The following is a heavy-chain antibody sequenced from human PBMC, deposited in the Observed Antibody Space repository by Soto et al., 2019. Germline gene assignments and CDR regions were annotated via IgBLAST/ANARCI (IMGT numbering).Heavy chain of an antibody. CDR3: VRTFPPAPRVVLSHNWFVP. J-gene: IGHJ5*02. CDR1: GGSISSYY. CDR2: IYYSGST. V-gene: IGHV4-59*01. Sequence: PSETMSLTCTVSGGSISSYYWSWIRQPPGKGLEWIGYIYYSGSTNYNPSLKSRVTISVDTSKNQISLKLNSVTAADTAVYFCVRTFPPAPRVVLSHNWFVPWGPGTLVTVSS. D-gene: IGHD2-2*01.